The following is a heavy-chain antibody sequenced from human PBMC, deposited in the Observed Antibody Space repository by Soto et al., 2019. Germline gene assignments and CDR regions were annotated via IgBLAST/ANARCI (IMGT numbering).Heavy chain of an antibody. Sequence: GVSLRRSCAASGVTFSSYAMHWVRQAPGKGLEWVAVISYDGSNKYYADSVKGRFTISRDNSKNTLYLQMNSLRAEDTAVYYCARDRNVLRFSECTRAIGGMDVWGQGTTVT. CDR1: GVTFSSYA. V-gene: IGHV3-30-3*01. CDR2: ISYDGSNK. J-gene: IGHJ6*02. CDR3: ARDRNVLRFSECTRAIGGMDV. D-gene: IGHD3-3*01.